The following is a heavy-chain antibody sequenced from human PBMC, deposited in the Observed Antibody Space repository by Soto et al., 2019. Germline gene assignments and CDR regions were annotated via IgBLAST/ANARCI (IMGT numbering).Heavy chain of an antibody. Sequence: ASVKVSCKASGYTFTGYYMHWVRQAPGQGLEWMGWINPNSGGTNYAQKFQGWVTMTRDTSISTAYMELSRLRPDDTAVYYCARDPNIVATMGSIYYYYGMDVWGQGTTVTVSS. V-gene: IGHV1-2*04. CDR3: ARDPNIVATMGSIYYYYGMDV. CDR2: INPNSGGT. D-gene: IGHD5-12*01. J-gene: IGHJ6*02. CDR1: GYTFTGYY.